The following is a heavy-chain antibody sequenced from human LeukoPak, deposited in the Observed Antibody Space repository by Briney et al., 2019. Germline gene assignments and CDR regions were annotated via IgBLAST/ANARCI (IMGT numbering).Heavy chain of an antibody. CDR2: ISYDGSNK. Sequence: GGSLRLSCAASGFTFSNAWMSWVRQAPGKGLEWVAVISYDGSNKYYADSVKGRFTISRDNSKNTLYLQMNSLRAEDTAVYYCARDPAAAGTLNYWGQGTLVTVSS. J-gene: IGHJ4*02. CDR1: GFTFSNAW. V-gene: IGHV3-30-3*01. D-gene: IGHD6-13*01. CDR3: ARDPAAAGTLNY.